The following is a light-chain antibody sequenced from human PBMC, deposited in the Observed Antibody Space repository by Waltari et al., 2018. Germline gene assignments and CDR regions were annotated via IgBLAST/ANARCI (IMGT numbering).Light chain of an antibody. V-gene: IGKV3-11*01. CDR1: QSVSSY. Sequence: EIVLTQSPATMSLSPGARATLSCRASQSVSSYLAWYQQKPGQAPRLLIYDASNRATGIPARFSGSESGTDFTLTISSLEPEDFAVYYCQQRSNWPPLTFGGGTKVEIK. J-gene: IGKJ4*01. CDR3: QQRSNWPPLT. CDR2: DAS.